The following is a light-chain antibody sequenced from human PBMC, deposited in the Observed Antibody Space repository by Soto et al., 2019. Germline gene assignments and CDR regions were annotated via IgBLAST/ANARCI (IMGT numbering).Light chain of an antibody. CDR2: DVS. Sequence: QSALTQPASVSGSPGQSITISCTGTSSDVGGYNYVSWYQQHPGKAPKLMIYDVSNRPSGVSNRFSGSKSGNTASLTISGLXXXXXXDYXCSSYTSSSTRVVFGGGTKVTVL. CDR1: SSDVGGYNY. CDR3: SSYTSSSTRVV. J-gene: IGLJ2*01. V-gene: IGLV2-14*01.